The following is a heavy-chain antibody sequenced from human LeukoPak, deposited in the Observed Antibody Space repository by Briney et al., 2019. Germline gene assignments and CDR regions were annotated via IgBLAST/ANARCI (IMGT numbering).Heavy chain of an antibody. V-gene: IGHV2-5*01. CDR2: IYWNDNK. Sequence: RASGPALVKPTQTLPLTCTFSGFSLSTSGVGVGWIRQPPGKALEWLAVIYWNDNKPYSPSLKSRLTITKDTSKNQVVLTMTNMDPVDTATYYCAHRLLEYTAGRPFDYWGPGTLVTVSS. CDR3: AHRLLEYTAGRPFDY. J-gene: IGHJ4*02. D-gene: IGHD2/OR15-2a*01. CDR1: GFSLSTSGVG.